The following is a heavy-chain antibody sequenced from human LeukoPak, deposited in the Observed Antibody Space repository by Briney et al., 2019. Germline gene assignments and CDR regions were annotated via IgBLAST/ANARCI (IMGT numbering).Heavy chain of an antibody. CDR3: ATDPGTMIVVP. CDR2: ISDSGDST. CDR1: GFTVSSSP. Sequence: GGSLRLSCAASGFTVSSSPINWVRQAPGRGLEWVSVISDSGDSTYYADSVKGRFTISRDNSKNTLYLQMSSLRAEDTAVYYCATDPGTMIVVPWGQGTLVTVSS. V-gene: IGHV3-23*01. J-gene: IGHJ4*02. D-gene: IGHD3-22*01.